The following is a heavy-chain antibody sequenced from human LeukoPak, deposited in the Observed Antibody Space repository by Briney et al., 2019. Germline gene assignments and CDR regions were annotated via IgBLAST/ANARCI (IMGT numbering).Heavy chain of an antibody. J-gene: IGHJ4*02. CDR1: GFTFATHY. CDR2: IFGSGGSA. V-gene: IGHV3-23*01. CDR3: GKTTTGYSSGRYPAWPVDY. Sequence: GGSLRLSCAASGFTFATHYMTWVRQAPGKGLEWVSGIFGSGGSAHYADSVKGRFTISRDNSKNTVYLQMNSLRAEDTAVYYCGKTTTGYSSGRYPAWPVDYWGQGTLVTVSS. D-gene: IGHD6-19*01.